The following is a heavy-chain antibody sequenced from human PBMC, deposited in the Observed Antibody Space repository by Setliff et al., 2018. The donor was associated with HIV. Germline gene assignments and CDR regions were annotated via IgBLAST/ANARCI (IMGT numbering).Heavy chain of an antibody. CDR3: SKDPRDTAMVGD. Sequence: GGSLRLSXAVSGFIFNTYSMNWVRQAPGKGLEWVSYIGGSGSAIYYADSVKGRFTISRDNSKNTLYLQMNSLRAEDTAVYYCSKDPRDTAMVGDWGQGTLVTVSS. D-gene: IGHD5-18*01. CDR1: GFIFNTYS. V-gene: IGHV3-48*01. J-gene: IGHJ4*02. CDR2: IGGSGSAI.